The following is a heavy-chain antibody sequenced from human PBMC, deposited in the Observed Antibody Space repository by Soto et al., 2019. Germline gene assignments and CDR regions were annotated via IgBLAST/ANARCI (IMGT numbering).Heavy chain of an antibody. D-gene: IGHD1-26*01. J-gene: IGHJ4*02. V-gene: IGHV1-18*01. CDR1: GYSFTRYY. Sequence: QVQLVQSGAEVKKPGASVKVSCKASGYSFTRYYINWVRQAPGQGLEWMGWISAYNGNTHYEEKLQGIVTLTTDTSTSTGYMELRSRRSDDTAGYCCRRGGQWDFLSDYWGQGTLVTFSS. CDR3: RRGGQWDFLSDY. CDR2: ISAYNGNT.